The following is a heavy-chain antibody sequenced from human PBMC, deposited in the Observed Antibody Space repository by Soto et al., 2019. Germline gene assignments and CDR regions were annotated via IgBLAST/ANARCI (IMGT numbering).Heavy chain of an antibody. V-gene: IGHV4-59*01. D-gene: IGHD2-2*01. Sequence: QVQVQESGPGLVKPSETLSLTCTVSGCSISTYYWSWIRQPPGKGLEWIGYVTYSGGPTYNPSLTSRVTISVETSKKFYLNLTSVTAADTAVYYCARDAGYQLTGAFDIWGQGTMVTVSS. CDR3: ARDAGYQLTGAFDI. CDR2: VTYSGGP. J-gene: IGHJ3*02. CDR1: GCSISTYY.